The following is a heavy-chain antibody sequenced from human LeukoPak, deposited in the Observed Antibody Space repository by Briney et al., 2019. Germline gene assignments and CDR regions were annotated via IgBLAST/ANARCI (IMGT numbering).Heavy chain of an antibody. J-gene: IGHJ4*02. CDR3: ATDPYRNDYGSGSYAFDY. Sequence: ASVKVSCKVSGYTLTELSMHCVRQAPGKGLEWMGGFDAEDGETIYAQKFQGRVTMTEDTSTDTAYMELSSLRSEDTAVYYCATDPYRNDYGSGSYAFDYWGQGTLVTVSS. D-gene: IGHD3-10*01. V-gene: IGHV1-24*01. CDR2: FDAEDGET. CDR1: GYTLTELS.